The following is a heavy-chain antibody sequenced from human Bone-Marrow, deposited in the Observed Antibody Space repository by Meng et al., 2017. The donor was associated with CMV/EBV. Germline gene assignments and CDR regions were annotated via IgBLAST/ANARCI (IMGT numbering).Heavy chain of an antibody. D-gene: IGHD2-2*01. Sequence: GESLKISCAASGSTFSSYAMNWVRQAPGKGLEWVSAISGSGGSTDYADSVKGRFTISRDNSKNTLYLQMNSLRVDDTAVYYCAKGVERSSTTTGYYGMDVWGQGTTVTVSS. CDR2: ISGSGGST. CDR1: GSTFSSYA. J-gene: IGHJ6*02. CDR3: AKGVERSSTTTGYYGMDV. V-gene: IGHV3-23*01.